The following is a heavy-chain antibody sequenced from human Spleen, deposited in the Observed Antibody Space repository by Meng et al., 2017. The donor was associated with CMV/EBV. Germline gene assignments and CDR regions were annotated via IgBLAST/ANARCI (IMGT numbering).Heavy chain of an antibody. J-gene: IGHJ4*02. Sequence: QVQLVQSGAEVKKPGXSVKVSCXASGYTFTSYGISWVRQAPGQGLEWMGWISAYNGNTNYAQKLQGRVTMTTDTSTSTAYMELRSLRSDDTAVYYCARDGSGYSSGWYFGYWGQGTLVTVSS. V-gene: IGHV1-18*01. CDR3: ARDGSGYSSGWYFGY. CDR2: ISAYNGNT. CDR1: GYTFTSYG. D-gene: IGHD6-19*01.